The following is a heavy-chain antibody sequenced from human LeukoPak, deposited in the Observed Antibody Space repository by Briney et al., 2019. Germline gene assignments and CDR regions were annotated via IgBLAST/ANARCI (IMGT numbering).Heavy chain of an antibody. D-gene: IGHD4-17*01. J-gene: IGHJ4*02. CDR1: GFTFSSYG. Sequence: PGGSLRLSCAASGFTFSSYGMHWVRQAPGKGLEWVSSISYSGPHMFYADSVRGRFTISRDNAENSLFLQMNSLRAEDTAVYFCASNDYRDEGIDSWGQGTLVTVSS. CDR2: ISYSGPHM. V-gene: IGHV3-21*01. CDR3: ASNDYRDEGIDS.